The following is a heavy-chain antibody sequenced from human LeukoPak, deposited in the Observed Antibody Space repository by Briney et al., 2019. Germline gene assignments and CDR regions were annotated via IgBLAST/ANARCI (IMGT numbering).Heavy chain of an antibody. CDR1: GFTFGDYA. CDR3: QTYYYDSSGYYYIDQ. J-gene: IGHJ4*02. V-gene: IGHV3-49*04. D-gene: IGHD3-22*01. CDR2: IRSKAYGGTT. Sequence: GGSLRLSCTTSGFTFGDYAMSWVRQAPGKGLEWVGFIRSKAYGGTTEYAASVKGRFTIPRDDSKSIAYLQMNSLKTEDTAVYYCQTYYYDSSGYYYIDQWGQGTLVTVSS.